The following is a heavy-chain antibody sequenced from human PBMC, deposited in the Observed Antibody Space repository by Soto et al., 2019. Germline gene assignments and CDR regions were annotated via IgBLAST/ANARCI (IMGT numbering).Heavy chain of an antibody. V-gene: IGHV4-34*01. D-gene: IGHD2-15*01. CDR2: INHSGST. Sequence: SETLSLTCAVYGGSFSGYYWSWIRQPPGKGLEWIGEINHSGSTNYNPSLKSRVTISVDTSKNQFSLKLSSVTAADTAVYFCARVPVAVAATEDYYGLDAWGQGTTVTVSS. CDR3: ARVPVAVAATEDYYGLDA. J-gene: IGHJ6*02. CDR1: GGSFSGYY.